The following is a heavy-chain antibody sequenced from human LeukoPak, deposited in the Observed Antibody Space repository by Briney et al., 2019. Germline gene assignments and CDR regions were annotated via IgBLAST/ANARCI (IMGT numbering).Heavy chain of an antibody. CDR1: GYSFTSYW. V-gene: IGHV5-51*01. Sequence: KVGESLKISCKGSGYSFTSYWIGWVRQMPGKGLEWMGIIYPGDSDTRYSPSFQGQVTISADKSISTAYLQWSSLKASDTAMYYCARRKYDSSGWEGPYFDYWGQGTLVTVSS. CDR3: ARRKYDSSGWEGPYFDY. D-gene: IGHD3-22*01. CDR2: IYPGDSDT. J-gene: IGHJ4*02.